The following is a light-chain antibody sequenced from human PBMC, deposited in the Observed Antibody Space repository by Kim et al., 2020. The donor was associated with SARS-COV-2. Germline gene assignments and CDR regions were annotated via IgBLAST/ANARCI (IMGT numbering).Light chain of an antibody. V-gene: IGKV3-15*01. CDR1: QTVSSN. J-gene: IGKJ2*01. Sequence: EIVMMQSPATLSVSPGERATLSCRASQTVSSNLAWYQQKPGQAPRLLIYGASTRAIGIPARFSGSGSGTEFTLTISSLQSEDFAVYYCQQYNNWPSHTFGQGTKLEI. CDR3: QQYNNWPSHT. CDR2: GAS.